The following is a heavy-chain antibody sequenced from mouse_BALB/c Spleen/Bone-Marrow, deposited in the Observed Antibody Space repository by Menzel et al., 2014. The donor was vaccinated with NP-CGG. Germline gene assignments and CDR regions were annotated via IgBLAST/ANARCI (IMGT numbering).Heavy chain of an antibody. CDR1: GFTFSDFY. J-gene: IGHJ4*01. Sequence: EVQRVESGGGLVQPGGSLRLSCATSGFTFSDFYMEWVRQPPGKRLEWIAASRNKANDYTTEYSASVRGRFIVSRDTSQSSLYLQMNSLRAEDTAIYYCARDPRWLLAMDNWGQGTSVTVSS. V-gene: IGHV7-1*02. CDR3: ARDPRWLLAMDN. CDR2: SRNKANDYTT. D-gene: IGHD2-3*01.